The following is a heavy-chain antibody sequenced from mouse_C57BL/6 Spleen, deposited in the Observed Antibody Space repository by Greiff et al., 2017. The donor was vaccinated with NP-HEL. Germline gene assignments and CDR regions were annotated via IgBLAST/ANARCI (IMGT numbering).Heavy chain of an antibody. J-gene: IGHJ2*01. CDR3: ARRPPFDY. V-gene: IGHV1-50*01. CDR1: GYTFTSYW. CDR2: IDPSDSYT. Sequence: VQLQQPGAELVKPGASVKLSCKASGYTFTSYWMQWVKQRPGQGLEWIGEIDPSDSYTNYNQKFKGKATLTVDTSSSTAYMQLSSLTSEDSAVYYCARRPPFDYWGQGTTLTVSS.